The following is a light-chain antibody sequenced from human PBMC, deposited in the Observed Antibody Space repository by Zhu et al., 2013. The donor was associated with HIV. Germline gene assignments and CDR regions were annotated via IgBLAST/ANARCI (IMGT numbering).Light chain of an antibody. CDR1: QGISSA. V-gene: IGKV1-13*02. J-gene: IGKJ2*01. Sequence: AIQLTQSPSSLSASVGDRVTITCRASQGISSALAWYQQKPGKAPKLLIYDASTLETGVPLRFRGSGSGTEFTLTISSLHPDDFATYYCQQYNSYSPNTFGQGTKLEIK. CDR3: QQYNSYSPNT. CDR2: DAS.